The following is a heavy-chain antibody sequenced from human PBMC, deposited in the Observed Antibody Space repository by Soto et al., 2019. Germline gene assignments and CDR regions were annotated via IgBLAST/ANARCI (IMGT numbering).Heavy chain of an antibody. CDR2: INPNSGGT. J-gene: IGHJ4*02. V-gene: IGHV1-2*04. CDR3: ARDLDSSGWLDY. Sequence: ASVKVSCKASGYTFTGYYMHWVRQAPGQGLEWMGWINPNSGGTNYAQKFQGWVTMTRDTSISTAYVELSRLRSDDTAVYYCARDLDSSGWLDYWGQGTLVTVSS. D-gene: IGHD6-19*01. CDR1: GYTFTGYY.